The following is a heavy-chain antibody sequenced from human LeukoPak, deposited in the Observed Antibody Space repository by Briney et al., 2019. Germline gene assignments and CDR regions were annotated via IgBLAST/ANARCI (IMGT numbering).Heavy chain of an antibody. J-gene: IGHJ4*02. CDR1: GFTFSNAW. D-gene: IGHD2-21*02. V-gene: IGHV3-15*01. Sequence: GGSLRLSCAASGFTFSNAWMSWVRQAPGKGLEWVGHIKSKTDGGTTDYAAPVKGRFTISRDDSENTLYLQMNSLKIEDTAVYYCTPLAYCGGDCQSDYWGQGTLVTVSS. CDR2: IKSKTDGGTT. CDR3: TPLAYCGGDCQSDY.